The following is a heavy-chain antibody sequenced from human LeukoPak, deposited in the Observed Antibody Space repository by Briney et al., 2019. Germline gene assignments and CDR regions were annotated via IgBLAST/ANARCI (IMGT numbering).Heavy chain of an antibody. CDR3: ARQTYYYGSGTYYNHAFDI. V-gene: IGHV4-39*01. CDR1: GGSISSSSYY. CDR2: IYYSGST. J-gene: IGHJ3*02. Sequence: SETLSLTCTVSGGSISSSSYYWGWIRQPPGKGLEWIGSIYYSGSTYYNPSLKSRVTISVDTSKNQFSLKLSSVTAADTAVYYCARQTYYYGSGTYYNHAFDIWGQGTMVTVSS. D-gene: IGHD3-10*01.